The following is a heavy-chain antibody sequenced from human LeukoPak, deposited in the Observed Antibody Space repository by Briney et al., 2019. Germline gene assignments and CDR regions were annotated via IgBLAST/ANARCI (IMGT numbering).Heavy chain of an antibody. V-gene: IGHV3-73*01. D-gene: IGHD5-12*01. J-gene: IGHJ4*02. CDR1: GFTFSGYW. CDR2: IRSKAQGYAT. CDR3: TRHRYDTTDMEG. Sequence: GGSLRLSCAASGFTFSGYWMHWVRQASGKGLEWVGRIRSKAQGYATAYAASVKGRFTISRDDSKNTAYLQMNSLKTEDTAVYYCTRHRYDTTDMEGWGQGTLVTVSS.